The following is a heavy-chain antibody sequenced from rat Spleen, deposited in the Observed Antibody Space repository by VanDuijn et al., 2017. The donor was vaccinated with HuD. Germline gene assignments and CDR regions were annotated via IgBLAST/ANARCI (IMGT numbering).Heavy chain of an antibody. Sequence: EVQLVESGGGLVQPGRSLKLSCVASGFTFSDYGMNWIRQAPGKGLEWVASIANTGGSTYYPDSVKGRFTISRDNAKSTLYLQMNSLRSEDTATYYCTRAGDYWGQGVMVTVSS. CDR2: IANTGGST. CDR1: GFTFSDYG. CDR3: TRAGDY. J-gene: IGHJ2*01. V-gene: IGHV5-31*01.